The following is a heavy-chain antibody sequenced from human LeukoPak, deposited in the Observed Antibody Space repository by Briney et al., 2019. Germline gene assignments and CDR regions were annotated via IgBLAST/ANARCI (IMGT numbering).Heavy chain of an antibody. CDR1: GFTFSSYS. CDR3: ARTPVGVSAGDYYFDY. J-gene: IGHJ4*02. D-gene: IGHD2-2*01. V-gene: IGHV3-21*01. Sequence: GGSLRLSCAASGFTFSSYSMNWVRQAPGKGLEWVSSISSSSSSYIYYADSVKGRFTISRDNAKNSLYLQMNSLRAEDTAVYYCARTPVGVSAGDYYFDYWGQGTLVTVSS. CDR2: ISSSSSSYI.